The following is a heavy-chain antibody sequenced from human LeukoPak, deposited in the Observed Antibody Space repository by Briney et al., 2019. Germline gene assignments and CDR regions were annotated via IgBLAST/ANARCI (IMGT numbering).Heavy chain of an antibody. CDR2: INHSGST. D-gene: IGHD3-22*01. CDR3: ASTPITYYYDSSGYY. J-gene: IGHJ4*02. CDR1: GGSFSGYY. Sequence: SETLSLTCAVYGGSFSGYYWSWIRQPPGKGLEWIGEINHSGSTNYNPSLKSRVTISVDTSKNQFSLKLSSVTASDTAVYYCASTPITYYYDSSGYYWGQGTLVTVSS. V-gene: IGHV4-34*01.